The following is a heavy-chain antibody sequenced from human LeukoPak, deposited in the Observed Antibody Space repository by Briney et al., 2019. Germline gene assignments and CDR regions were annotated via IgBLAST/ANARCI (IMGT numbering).Heavy chain of an antibody. CDR2: ISWNSDSI. V-gene: IGHV3-9*01. J-gene: IGHJ4*02. D-gene: IGHD4-17*01. Sequence: GRSLRLSCAASGFTFDDYAMHWVRQAPGKGLEWVSGISWNSDSIGYADSVKGRFTISRDNAKNSLYLQMNSLRAEDTALYYCAKDPYGDYGSGFDYWGQGSLVTVSS. CDR1: GFTFDDYA. CDR3: AKDPYGDYGSGFDY.